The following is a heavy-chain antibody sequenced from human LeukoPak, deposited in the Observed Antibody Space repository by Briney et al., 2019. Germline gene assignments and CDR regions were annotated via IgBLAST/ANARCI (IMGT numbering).Heavy chain of an antibody. J-gene: IGHJ4*02. CDR3: AKGGYDILTGYIDY. V-gene: IGHV3-21*01. CDR1: GFTFSSYS. D-gene: IGHD3-9*01. Sequence: GGSLRLSCAASGFTFSSYSMKWVRQAPGKGLEWVSSISSSSSYIYYADSVKGRFTISRDNAKNSLYLQMNSLRAEDTAVYYCAKGGYDILTGYIDYWGQGTLVTVSS. CDR2: ISSSSSYI.